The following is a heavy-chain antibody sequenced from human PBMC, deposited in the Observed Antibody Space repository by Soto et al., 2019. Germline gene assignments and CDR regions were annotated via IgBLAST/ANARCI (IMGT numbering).Heavy chain of an antibody. Sequence: PSETLSLTFAVYGGSFSGHYWNWLRQPPLNVLEWIGEIYDSGSTNYHPSLKSRVTISVDPSKNQFSLKLTSVTAADTAVYYCARGNRTVVFGIIRPYYGMDVWGQGTTVPVSS. CDR1: GGSFSGHY. CDR2: IYDSGST. CDR3: ARGNRTVVFGIIRPYYGMDV. J-gene: IGHJ6*01. V-gene: IGHV4-34*01. D-gene: IGHD3-10*01.